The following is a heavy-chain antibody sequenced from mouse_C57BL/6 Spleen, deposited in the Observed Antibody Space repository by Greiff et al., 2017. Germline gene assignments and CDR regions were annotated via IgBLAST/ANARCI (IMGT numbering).Heavy chain of an antibody. D-gene: IGHD4-1*01. V-gene: IGHV1-69*01. CDR3: ARSRTGYFDY. CDR1: GYTFTSYW. Sequence: VQLQQPGAELVMPGASVKLSCKASGYTFTSYWMHWVKQRPGQGLEWIGEIDPSDSYTNYNQKFKGKSTLTVDKSSSTAYMQLSSLTSEDSAVYYCARSRTGYFDYWGQGTTLTVSS. J-gene: IGHJ2*01. CDR2: IDPSDSYT.